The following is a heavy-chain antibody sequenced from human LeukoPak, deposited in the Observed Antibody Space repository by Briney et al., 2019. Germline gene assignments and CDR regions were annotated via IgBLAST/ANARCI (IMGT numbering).Heavy chain of an antibody. Sequence: PGRSLRLSCAASGFTFSGYAIHWVRQAPGKGLEWVAVISSDGRDKHHADSVKGRFTISRDNSKNTLYLQTNSLRAEDTAVCYCARDLRRFAAYYFDYWGQGTLVTVSS. CDR1: GFTFSGYA. V-gene: IGHV3-30*03. CDR3: ARDLRRFAAYYFDY. CDR2: ISSDGRDK. J-gene: IGHJ4*02. D-gene: IGHD5/OR15-5a*01.